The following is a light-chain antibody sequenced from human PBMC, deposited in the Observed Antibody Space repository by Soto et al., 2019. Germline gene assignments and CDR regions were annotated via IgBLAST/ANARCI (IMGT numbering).Light chain of an antibody. Sequence: EIVLTQSPATLSLSPVERATLSCRASQSVSSSYLAWYQQKPGQAPRLLIYGASSRATGIPDRFSGSGSGTDFTLTISRLEPEDFAVYYCQQYGSSPPITFSQGTRLEI. CDR2: GAS. CDR3: QQYGSSPPIT. J-gene: IGKJ5*01. V-gene: IGKV3-20*01. CDR1: QSVSSSY.